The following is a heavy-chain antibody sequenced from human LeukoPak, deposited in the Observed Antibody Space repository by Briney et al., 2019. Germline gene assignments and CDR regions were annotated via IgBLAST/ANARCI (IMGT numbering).Heavy chain of an antibody. CDR3: ARVRANNCNYLYYYYYYMDV. CDR2: INHSGST. CDR1: GGSFSGYY. D-gene: IGHD1-7*01. Sequence: SETLSLTCAVYGGSFSGYYWSWIRQPPGKGLEWIGEINHSGSTNYNPSLKSRVTISVDTSKNQFSLKLSSVTAADTAVYYCARVRANNCNYLYYYYYYMDVWGKGTTVTVS. V-gene: IGHV4-34*01. J-gene: IGHJ6*03.